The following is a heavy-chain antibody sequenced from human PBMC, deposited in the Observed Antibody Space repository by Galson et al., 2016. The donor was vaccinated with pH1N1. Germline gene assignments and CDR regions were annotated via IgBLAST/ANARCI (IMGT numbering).Heavy chain of an antibody. CDR1: TDSINNYC. CDR3: ARGTSSWYRVFDY. J-gene: IGHJ4*02. V-gene: IGHV4-59*01. Sequence: ETLSLTCSVSTDSINNYCWSWLRQAPGKGLELIGYIYSTGSTNYNPSLKSRVTISVDTSKNQFSLKLSSVTAADTGVYYCARGTSSWYRVFDYWGSGTLVTVSS. CDR2: IYSTGST. D-gene: IGHD6-13*01.